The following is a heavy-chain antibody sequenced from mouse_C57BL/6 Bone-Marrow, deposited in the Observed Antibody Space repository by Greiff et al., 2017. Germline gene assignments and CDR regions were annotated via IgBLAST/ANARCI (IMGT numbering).Heavy chain of an antibody. Sequence: QVQLQQPGAELVKPGASVKLSCKASGYTFTSYWMHWVKQRPGQGLEWIGMIHPNSGSTNYNEKFKSKATLTVDKSSSTAYMQRSSLTSEDSAVYYCARPIYYDYDGAYWGQGTLVTVSA. CDR2: IHPNSGST. V-gene: IGHV1-64*01. CDR3: ARPIYYDYDGAY. D-gene: IGHD2-4*01. CDR1: GYTFTSYW. J-gene: IGHJ3*01.